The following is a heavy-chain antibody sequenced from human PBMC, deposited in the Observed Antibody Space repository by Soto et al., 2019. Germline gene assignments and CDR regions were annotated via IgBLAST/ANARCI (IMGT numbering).Heavy chain of an antibody. D-gene: IGHD3-10*01. CDR3: ARYWYFYGSGSPNHMDV. J-gene: IGHJ6*03. Sequence: QVQLVQSGDEMRKPGASVKVSCQASGYTFSNYGITWVRQAPGQGLEWMGWISAHNGNSKYAQSLQGRLTLTTDPSTSTAYMELGSLRSDGTAVDYCARYWYFYGSGSPNHMDVWGKGTTVSVSS. V-gene: IGHV1-18*01. CDR1: GYTFSNYG. CDR2: ISAHNGNS.